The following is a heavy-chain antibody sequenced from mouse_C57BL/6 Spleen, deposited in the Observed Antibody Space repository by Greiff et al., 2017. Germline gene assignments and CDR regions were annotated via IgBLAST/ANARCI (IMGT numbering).Heavy chain of an antibody. CDR3: AITTVVAHWYFDV. CDR1: GFTFSSYG. J-gene: IGHJ1*03. CDR2: ISSGGSYT. D-gene: IGHD1-1*01. V-gene: IGHV5-6*01. Sequence: EVKLMESGGDLVKPGGSLKLSCAASGFTFSSYGMPWVRQTPDKRLEWVATISSGGSYTSYPDSVKGRFTISSDNAKNTLYLQMSSLKSEDTAMYYCAITTVVAHWYFDVWGTGTTVTVSS.